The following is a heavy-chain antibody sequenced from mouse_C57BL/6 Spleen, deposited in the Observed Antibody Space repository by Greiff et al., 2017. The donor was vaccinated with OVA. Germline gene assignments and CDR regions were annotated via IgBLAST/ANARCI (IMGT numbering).Heavy chain of an antibody. D-gene: IGHD3-2*02. CDR1: GYTFTDYY. Sequence: EVQLQQSGPELVKPGASVKISCKASGYTFTDYYMNWVKQSHGKSLEWIGDINPNNGGTSYNQKFKGKATLTVDKSSCTAYMELRSLTSEDSAVYYCARWGSGYTYWGQGTLVTVSA. CDR2: INPNNGGT. CDR3: ARWGSGYTY. V-gene: IGHV1-26*01. J-gene: IGHJ3*01.